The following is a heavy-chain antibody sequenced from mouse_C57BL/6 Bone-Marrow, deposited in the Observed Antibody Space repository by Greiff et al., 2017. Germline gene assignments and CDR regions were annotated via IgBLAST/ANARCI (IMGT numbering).Heavy chain of an antibody. CDR3: ARDLLWYL. CDR1: GFSLSTFGMG. V-gene: IGHV8-8*01. CDR2: IWWDDDK. D-gene: IGHD2-1*01. J-gene: IGHJ3*01. Sequence: QVTLQESGPGILQPSQTLSLTCSFSGFSLSTFGMGVGWFRQPSGKGLEWLAHIWWDDDKYYNPDLKSRLTISTDTSKNQVFRKIANMDTADTATYYCARDLLWYLWGQGTLVTVSA.